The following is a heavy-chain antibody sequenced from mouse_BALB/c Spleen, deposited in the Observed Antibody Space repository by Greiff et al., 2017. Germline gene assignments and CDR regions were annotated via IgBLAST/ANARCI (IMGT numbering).Heavy chain of an antibody. J-gene: IGHJ2*01. Sequence: EVQLQQSGAELVKPGASVKLSCTASGFNIKDTYMHWVKQRPEQGLEWIGRIDPANGNTKYDPKFQGKATITADTSSNTAYLQLSSLTSEDTAVYYCDRNLLPRSRAYGGKGNTLTVSS. D-gene: IGHD1-1*01. V-gene: IGHV14-3*02. CDR2: IDPANGNT. CDR1: GFNIKDTY. CDR3: DRNLLPRSRAY.